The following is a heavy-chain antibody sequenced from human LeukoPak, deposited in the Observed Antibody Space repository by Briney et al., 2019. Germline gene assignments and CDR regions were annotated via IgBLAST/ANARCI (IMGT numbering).Heavy chain of an antibody. CDR3: ARLRTPGPG. Sequence: SETLSLTCAIYGGSFSGYYWSWVRQPPEKGLEWIGEIRHSGRTNYNPSLKSRVTISLDTSRNRLSLKLNSVTAADTAVYYCARLRTPGPGWGQGTQVTVSS. J-gene: IGHJ4*02. D-gene: IGHD1/OR15-1a*01. CDR2: IRHSGRT. V-gene: IGHV4-34*01. CDR1: GGSFSGYY.